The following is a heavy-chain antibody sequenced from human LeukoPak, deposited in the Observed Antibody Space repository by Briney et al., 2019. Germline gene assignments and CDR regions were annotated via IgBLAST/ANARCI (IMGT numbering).Heavy chain of an antibody. D-gene: IGHD3-10*01. V-gene: IGHV1-8*01. J-gene: IGHJ4*02. CDR1: GYTFTSYD. CDR2: MNPNSGNT. CDR3: ARDGDGFEGSAN. Sequence: ASVKVSCKASGYTFTSYDINWVRQATGQGLEWMGWMNPNSGNTGYAQRFQGRVTMTRNTSISTAYMELSSLRSEDTAVYYCARDGDGFEGSANWGQGTLVTVSS.